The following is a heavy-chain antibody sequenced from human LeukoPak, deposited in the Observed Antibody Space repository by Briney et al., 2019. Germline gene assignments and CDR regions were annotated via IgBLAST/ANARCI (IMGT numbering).Heavy chain of an antibody. V-gene: IGHV3-21*01. Sequence: GGSLRLSCAASGFTFSSYSMNWVRQAPGKGLEWVSSISSSSSYIYYADSVKGRFTISRDNAKNSLYLQMNSLRAEDTAVYYCARVGAWELQRVFDYWGQGTLVTVSS. CDR3: ARVGAWELQRVFDY. CDR2: ISSSSSYI. J-gene: IGHJ4*02. CDR1: GFTFSSYS. D-gene: IGHD1-26*01.